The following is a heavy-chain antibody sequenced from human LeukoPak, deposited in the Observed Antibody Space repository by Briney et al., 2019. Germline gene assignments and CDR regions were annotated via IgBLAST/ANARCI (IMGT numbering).Heavy chain of an antibody. J-gene: IGHJ4*02. Sequence: GESPKISCKASGYSFTSYWIGWVRQMPGKGLEWMGIINPSDSETRYTPSFQGQITISADKSLSTAYLQWSSLKASDTAMYYCARQAAMGRSGDYWGQGTLVTVSP. D-gene: IGHD7-27*01. CDR1: GYSFTSYW. CDR3: ARQAAMGRSGDY. V-gene: IGHV5-51*01. CDR2: INPSDSET.